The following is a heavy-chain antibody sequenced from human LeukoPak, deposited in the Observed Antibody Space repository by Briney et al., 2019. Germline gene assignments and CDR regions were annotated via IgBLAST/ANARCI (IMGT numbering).Heavy chain of an antibody. CDR1: GGSVSSGSYF. D-gene: IGHD1-1*01. Sequence: PSETLSLTCTVSGGSVSSGSYFWNWIRQPAGKGLEWIGHIYTSGSTTYNSSLKSRVIISVDTSKNQFSLKLSSVTAADTAVYYCARGGNWNSYYFDYWGQGTLVTVSS. V-gene: IGHV4-61*09. J-gene: IGHJ4*02. CDR3: ARGGNWNSYYFDY. CDR2: IYTSGST.